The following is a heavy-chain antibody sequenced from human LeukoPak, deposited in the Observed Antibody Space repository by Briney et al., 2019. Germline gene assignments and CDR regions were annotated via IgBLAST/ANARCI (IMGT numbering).Heavy chain of an antibody. Sequence: ASVKVSCKASGGTFSSYAISWVRQAPGQGLEWMGRIIPILGIANYAQKFQGRVTITADKSTSTAYMELSSLRSEDTAVYYCARVGARYYYGMDVWGQGTTVTVSS. J-gene: IGHJ6*02. CDR3: ARVGARYYYGMDV. CDR2: IIPILGIA. CDR1: GGTFSSYA. D-gene: IGHD1-26*01. V-gene: IGHV1-69*04.